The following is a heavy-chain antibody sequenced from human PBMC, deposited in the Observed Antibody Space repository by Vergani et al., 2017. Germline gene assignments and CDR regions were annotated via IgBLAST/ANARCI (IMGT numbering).Heavy chain of an antibody. CDR2: ISYDGSNK. Sequence: QVQLVESGGGVVQPGRSLRLSCAASGFTFSSYGMHWVRQAPGKGLEWVAVISYDGSNKYYADSVKGRFTISRDNSKNTLYLQMNSLRAEDTAVYYCAKSAGAAYYYYYYMDVWGKGTTVTVSS. D-gene: IGHD1-26*01. CDR1: GFTFSSYG. V-gene: IGHV3-30*18. J-gene: IGHJ6*03. CDR3: AKSAGAAYYYYYYMDV.